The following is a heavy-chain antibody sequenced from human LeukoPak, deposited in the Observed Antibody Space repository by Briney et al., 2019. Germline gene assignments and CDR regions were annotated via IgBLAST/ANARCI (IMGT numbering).Heavy chain of an antibody. CDR3: ARVRSAYCGGDCHHIEY. Sequence: PSETLSLTCTVSGGPISSGDYYWSWSRQPPGKGLEWIGYIYYSGSTYYNPSLKSRVTISVDTSKNQFCLKLSSVTAADTAVYYCARVRSAYCGGDCHHIEYWGAGTLGTVSS. J-gene: IGHJ4*02. D-gene: IGHD2-21*02. CDR1: GGPISSGDYY. V-gene: IGHV4-30-4*01. CDR2: IYYSGST.